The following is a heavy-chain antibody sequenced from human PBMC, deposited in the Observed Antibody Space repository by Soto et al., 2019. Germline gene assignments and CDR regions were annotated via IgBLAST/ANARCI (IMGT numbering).Heavy chain of an antibody. Sequence: EVQLVESGGGLVQPGGSLRLSCAASGFTFSSYWMSWVRQAPGKGLEWVANIKQDGSDKYYVDSVKGRFTISRDNAKNSLYLQMNSLTAEDTAIYYCAKVQSLAGQEWGQGTLVTVSS. CDR2: IKQDGSDK. V-gene: IGHV3-7*05. J-gene: IGHJ4*02. CDR3: AKVQSLAGQE. D-gene: IGHD6-6*01. CDR1: GFTFSSYW.